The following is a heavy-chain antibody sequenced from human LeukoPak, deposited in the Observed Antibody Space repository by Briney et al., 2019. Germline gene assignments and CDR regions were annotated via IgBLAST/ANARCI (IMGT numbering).Heavy chain of an antibody. CDR3: ARWTINYYDSSTYYGDY. V-gene: IGHV3-23*01. D-gene: IGHD3-22*01. CDR1: GFTFVNYA. CDR2: ISASAT. Sequence: GGSLRLSCAASGFTFVNYAMSSVRQAPGKGLEWVSTISASATYYADSVKGRFTISRDNTKNRQYLQIDSLRAEDSALYYCARWTINYYDSSTYYGDYWGRGTRLTVSS. J-gene: IGHJ4*02.